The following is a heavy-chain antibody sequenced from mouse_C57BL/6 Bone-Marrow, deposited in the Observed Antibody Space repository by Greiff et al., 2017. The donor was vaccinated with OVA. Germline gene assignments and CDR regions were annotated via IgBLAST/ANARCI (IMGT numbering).Heavy chain of an antibody. J-gene: IGHJ3*01. CDR3: ARTDGYFPWFAY. CDR1: GFTFSDYG. CDR2: ISNLAYSI. V-gene: IGHV5-15*01. Sequence: EVKLMESGGGLVQPGGSLKLSCAASGFTFSDYGMAWVRQAPRKGPGWVAFISNLAYSIYYADTVTGRFTISRENAKNTLYLEMRSLRSEDTAMYYCARTDGYFPWFAYWGQGTLVTVSA. D-gene: IGHD2-3*01.